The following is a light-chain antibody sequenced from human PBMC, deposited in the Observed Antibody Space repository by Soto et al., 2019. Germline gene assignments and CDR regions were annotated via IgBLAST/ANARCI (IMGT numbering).Light chain of an antibody. CDR3: QQYNNWPRT. Sequence: EIVMTPSPAALSVSPGEIATLSCRASQSVRTNLAWYQQKPGQAPGLLIYDASTRATGIPARFSGSGSGTEFNLTISSLQSEDFAVYYCQQYNNWPRTFGQGTKVEIK. CDR2: DAS. V-gene: IGKV3-15*01. J-gene: IGKJ1*01. CDR1: QSVRTN.